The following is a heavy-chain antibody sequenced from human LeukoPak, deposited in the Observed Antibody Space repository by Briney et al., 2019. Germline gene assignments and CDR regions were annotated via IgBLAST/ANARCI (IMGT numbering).Heavy chain of an antibody. CDR3: ARSEGPLDY. CDR2: ISSSSSTI. Sequence: GGSLRLSCAASEFTFSTYSMNWVRQAPGKGLEWVPYISSSSSTIYYADSVKGRFTISRDNAKNSLYLQMDSLREDDTAVYYCARSEGPLDYWGQGTLVTVSS. V-gene: IGHV3-48*02. CDR1: EFTFSTYS. J-gene: IGHJ4*02.